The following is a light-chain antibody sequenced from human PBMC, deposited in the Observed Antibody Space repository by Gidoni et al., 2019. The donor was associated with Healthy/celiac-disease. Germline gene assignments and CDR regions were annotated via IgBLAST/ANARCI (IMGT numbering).Light chain of an antibody. CDR2: GAS. V-gene: IGKV3-20*01. CDR1: QSVSSSY. J-gene: IGKJ1*01. Sequence: EIVLTQSPGTLSLSTGERATLSCRASQSVSSSYLAWYQQNPGQAPRLLIYGASSRATGIPDRFSGSGSGTDFTLTISRLEPEDFAVYYCQQYGSPVTFGQGTKVEIK. CDR3: QQYGSPVT.